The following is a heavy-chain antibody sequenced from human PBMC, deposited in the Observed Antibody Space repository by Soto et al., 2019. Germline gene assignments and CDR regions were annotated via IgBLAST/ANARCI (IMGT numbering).Heavy chain of an antibody. D-gene: IGHD3-9*01. CDR3: ARAQYYDILTGYYYPDALDI. V-gene: IGHV5-51*01. J-gene: IGHJ3*02. CDR2: IYPGDSDT. CDR1: GYSFTSYW. Sequence: PGESLKISCKGSGYSFTSYWIGWVRQMPGKGLEWMGIIYPGDSDTRYSPSFQGQVTISADKSISTAYLQWSSLNASDTAMYYCARAQYYDILTGYYYPDALDIWGRGTMVTVSS.